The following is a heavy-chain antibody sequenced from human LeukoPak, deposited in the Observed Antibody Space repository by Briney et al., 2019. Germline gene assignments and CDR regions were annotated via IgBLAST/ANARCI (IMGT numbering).Heavy chain of an antibody. V-gene: IGHV1-2*02. D-gene: IGHD2-15*01. J-gene: IGHJ6*02. CDR3: ARERSRGCSGGSCYSRVRRVYYYYGMDV. CDR1: GYTFTGYY. Sequence: GSVQVSCKASGYTFTGYYMHWVRQAPGQGLEWMGWINPNSGGTNYAQKFQGRVTMTRDTSISTAYMELSRLRSDDAAVYYCARERSRGCSGGSCYSRVRRVYYYYGMDVWGQGTTVTVSS. CDR2: INPNSGGT.